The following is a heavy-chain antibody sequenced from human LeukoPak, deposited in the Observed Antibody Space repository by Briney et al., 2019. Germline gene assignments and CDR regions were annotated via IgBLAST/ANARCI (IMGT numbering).Heavy chain of an antibody. V-gene: IGHV3-23*01. CDR1: GFTFGDYA. Sequence: GGSLRLSCTASGFTFGDYAMSWVRLAPGKGLEWVSAISGSSANTYYADFVKGRFTISRDNSKNTLYLQINSLRAEDTAVYYCAKGGDYYGSGSLQIYYFDFWGQGTLVTVSS. CDR3: AKGGDYYGSGSLQIYYFDF. D-gene: IGHD3-10*01. CDR2: ISGSSANT. J-gene: IGHJ4*02.